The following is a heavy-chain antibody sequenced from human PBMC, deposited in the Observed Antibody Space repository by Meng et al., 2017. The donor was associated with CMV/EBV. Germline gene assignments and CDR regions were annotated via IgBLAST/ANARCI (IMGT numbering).Heavy chain of an antibody. CDR3: ARDRVYSSTWLGSPETDYFHNGFDV. CDR1: GGTVSSYP. D-gene: IGHD6-13*01. Sequence: SVKVSCKASGGTVSSYPISWVRQAPGQGLEWMGRIIPVVGIANYAQKFQGRVTITADKPRSTAYMELSSLRSDDTAVYYCARDRVYSSTWLGSPETDYFHNGFDVWGQGTAVTVSS. J-gene: IGHJ6*02. CDR2: IIPVVGIA. V-gene: IGHV1-69*04.